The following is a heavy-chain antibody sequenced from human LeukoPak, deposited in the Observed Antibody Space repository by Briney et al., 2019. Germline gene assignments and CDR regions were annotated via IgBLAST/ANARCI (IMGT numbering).Heavy chain of an antibody. V-gene: IGHV1-69*06. D-gene: IGHD4-11*01. CDR1: GGTFSSYA. CDR3: ANSNLPSYYYYMDV. J-gene: IGHJ6*03. CDR2: IIPIFGTA. Sequence: SVKLSCKPSGGTFSSYAISWVRQAPGQGLEWMGGIIPIFGTANFAQNFQGRVTITADKSTSTAYMELSSLRSEDTAVYYCANSNLPSYYYYMDVWGKGTTVTVSS.